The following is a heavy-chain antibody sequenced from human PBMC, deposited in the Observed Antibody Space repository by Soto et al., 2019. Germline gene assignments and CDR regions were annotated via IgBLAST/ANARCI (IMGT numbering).Heavy chain of an antibody. J-gene: IGHJ6*02. CDR1: GYSFTDYH. CDR2: INPKSGGT. D-gene: IGHD2-8*01. CDR3: ARGDSTDCSNGVCSFFYNHDMDV. Sequence: ASVKVSCKASGYSFTDYHIHWVRQAPGQGLEWLGRINPKSGGTSTAQKFQGWVTMTTDTSISTASMELTRLTSDDTAIYYCARGDSTDCSNGVCSFFYNHDMDVWGQGTTVTV. V-gene: IGHV1-2*04.